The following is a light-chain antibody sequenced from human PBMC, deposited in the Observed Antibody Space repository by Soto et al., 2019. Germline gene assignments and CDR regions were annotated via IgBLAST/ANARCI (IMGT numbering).Light chain of an antibody. CDR3: QQYDNLPLT. J-gene: IGKJ4*01. Sequence: DIQLTQSPSFLSASVGDRVTITCRASQGISSYLAWYQQKPGKAPKLLIYAASILESGVPPRFSGSGSGTDFTFTISSLQPEDIATYYCQQYDNLPLTFGGGTKVEIK. CDR1: QGISSY. CDR2: AAS. V-gene: IGKV1-33*01.